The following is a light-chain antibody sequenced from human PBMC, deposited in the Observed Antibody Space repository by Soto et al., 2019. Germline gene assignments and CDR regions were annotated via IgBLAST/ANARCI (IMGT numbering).Light chain of an antibody. CDR1: QSVSSSD. Sequence: ENVLTPSPGTPSFSPGERTNLSFRASQSVSSSDLAWLQQKPGQSPRLLIYAASKRAAGVPDRFSGSGSGTDFTLTISRLEPEDFAVYYCQQYGSSWTFGQGTKVDIK. CDR2: AAS. J-gene: IGKJ1*01. V-gene: IGKV3-20*01. CDR3: QQYGSSWT.